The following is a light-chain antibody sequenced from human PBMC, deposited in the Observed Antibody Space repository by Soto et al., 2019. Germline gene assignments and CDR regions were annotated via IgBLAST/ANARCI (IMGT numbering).Light chain of an antibody. CDR2: ASS. Sequence: QSALTQPASVSGSPGQSITISCTGTSSDVGGYNYVSWYQHHAGKAPRLMIYASSNRPSGVSHRFSGSRSGNTASLTISGLQAEDEADYYCSSYTSSTTLYVFGTGTKVTVL. V-gene: IGLV2-14*01. CDR1: SSDVGGYNY. CDR3: SSYTSSTTLYV. J-gene: IGLJ1*01.